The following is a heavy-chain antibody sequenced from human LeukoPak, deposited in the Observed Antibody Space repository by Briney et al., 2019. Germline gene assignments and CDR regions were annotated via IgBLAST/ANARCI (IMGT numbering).Heavy chain of an antibody. CDR3: ARDSYYSSSSLGFDY. CDR2: INPNSGGT. Sequence: ASVKVSCKASGYTFTGYYMHWVRQAPGQGREWMGWINPNSGGTHYEQKFQGSVTMTMDTSISTAYMELSSLRSEATAGYYCARDSYYSSSSLGFDYWGQGTLVTVSS. CDR1: GYTFTGYY. J-gene: IGHJ4*02. V-gene: IGHV1-2*02. D-gene: IGHD6-6*01.